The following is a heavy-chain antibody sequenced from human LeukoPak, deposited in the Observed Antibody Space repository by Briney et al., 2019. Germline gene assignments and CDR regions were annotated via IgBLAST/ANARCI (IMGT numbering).Heavy chain of an antibody. CDR1: GFTVSSNY. Sequence: GGSLRLSCAASGFTVSSNYMSWVRQAPGKGLEWVSVIYSGGSTYYADSVKGRFTISRDNAKNSVYLQMNSLRAENTALYYCARHYGGNSASGYWGQGTLVTVSS. D-gene: IGHD4-23*01. J-gene: IGHJ4*02. CDR3: ARHYGGNSASGY. V-gene: IGHV3-66*04. CDR2: IYSGGST.